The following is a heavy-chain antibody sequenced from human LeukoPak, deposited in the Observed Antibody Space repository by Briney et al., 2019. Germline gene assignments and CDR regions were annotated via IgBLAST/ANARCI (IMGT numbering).Heavy chain of an antibody. D-gene: IGHD4-23*01. CDR1: GYTFTSYG. CDR3: AREPRFDYGGNSGIDY. V-gene: IGHV1-18*01. Sequence: ASVKVSCKASGYTFTSYGNSWVRQAPGQGLEWMGWISAYNGNTNYAQKLQGRVTMTTDTSTSTAYMELRSLRSDDTAVYYCAREPRFDYGGNSGIDYWGQGTLVTVSS. J-gene: IGHJ4*02. CDR2: ISAYNGNT.